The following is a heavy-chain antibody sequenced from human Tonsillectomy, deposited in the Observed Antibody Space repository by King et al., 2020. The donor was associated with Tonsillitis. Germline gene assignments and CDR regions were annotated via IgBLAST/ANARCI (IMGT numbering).Heavy chain of an antibody. CDR2: ISYDGSNK. D-gene: IGHD3-22*01. J-gene: IGHJ6*02. CDR3: ARADYYDSSGYFDYYYYYGMDV. Sequence: QLVQSGGSVVQPGRSLRLSCAASGFTFSTYSMHWVRQAPGKGLEWVAVISYDGSNKYYADSVKVRFTISRDNSKNTLYLQMNSLRAEDTAVYYCARADYYDSSGYFDYYYYYGMDVWGQGTTVTVSS. V-gene: IGHV3-30-3*01. CDR1: GFTFSTYS.